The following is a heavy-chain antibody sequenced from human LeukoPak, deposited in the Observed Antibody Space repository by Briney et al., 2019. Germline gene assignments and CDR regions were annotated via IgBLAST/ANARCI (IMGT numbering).Heavy chain of an antibody. CDR3: ARGKRELANWFDP. D-gene: IGHD3-10*01. V-gene: IGHV4-59*01. J-gene: IGHJ5*02. Sequence: PSETLSLTCTVSGGSISSYYWSWIRQPPGKGLEWIGYIYYSGTTNYNPSLKSRGTISVDTSKNQFSLNLSSVTAADTAVYYCARGKRELANWFDPWGQGTLVTVSS. CDR2: IYYSGTT. CDR1: GGSISSYY.